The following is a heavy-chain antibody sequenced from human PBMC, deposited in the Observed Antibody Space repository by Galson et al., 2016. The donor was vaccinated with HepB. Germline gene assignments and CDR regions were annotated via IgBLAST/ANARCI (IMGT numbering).Heavy chain of an antibody. CDR2: ISSTSNTI. D-gene: IGHD3-16*01. J-gene: IGHJ4*02. V-gene: IGHV3-48*04. Sequence: SLRLSCAVSGFTFSNFGINWVRQAPGKGLEWISYISSTSNTINYADSVRGRFTTSRDNAKNALHLQMNSLRAEDTAVYYCAIWPSDTDVSAWGQGTLVAVSP. CDR3: AIWPSDTDVSA. CDR1: GFTFSNFG.